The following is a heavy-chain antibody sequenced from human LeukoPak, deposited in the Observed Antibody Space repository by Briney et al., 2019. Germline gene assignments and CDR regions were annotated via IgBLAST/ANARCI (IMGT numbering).Heavy chain of an antibody. CDR2: IWYDGSKK. Sequence: GRSLRLSCAASGFSFDTHGMHWVRQAPGKGLEWVAVIWYDGSKKYYADSVKGRFTISRDNSKKSLFLQMNSLRAEDTALYYCARDVSADSSGGSFDFWGQGTLVTVSS. CDR1: GFSFDTHG. D-gene: IGHD3-16*01. CDR3: ARDVSADSSGGSFDF. V-gene: IGHV3-33*01. J-gene: IGHJ4*02.